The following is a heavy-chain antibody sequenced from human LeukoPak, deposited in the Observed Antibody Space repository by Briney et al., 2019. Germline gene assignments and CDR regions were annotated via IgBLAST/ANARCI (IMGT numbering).Heavy chain of an antibody. CDR2: IYYSGST. V-gene: IGHV4-39*01. CDR3: ARTEETYCGGDCYPTALGY. J-gene: IGHJ4*02. Sequence: SETLSLTCTVSGGSISSSSYYWGWIRQPPGKGLEWIGRIYYSGSTYYNPSLKSRVTISVDTCKNQFSLKLSSVTAADTAVYYCARTEETYCGGDCYPTALGYWGQGTLVTVSS. CDR1: GGSISSSSYY. D-gene: IGHD2-21*01.